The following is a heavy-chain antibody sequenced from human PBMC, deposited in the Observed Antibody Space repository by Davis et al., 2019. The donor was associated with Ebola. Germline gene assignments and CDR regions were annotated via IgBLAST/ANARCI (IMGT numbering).Heavy chain of an antibody. CDR2: IYSGGST. CDR1: GFTVSSNY. CDR3: ARAGYSYGYAFDY. J-gene: IGHJ4*02. Sequence: GESLKISCAASGFTVSSNYMSWVRQAPGKGLEWVSVIYSGGSTYYADSVKGRFTISRDNSKNTLYLQMNSLRAEDTAVYYCARAGYSYGYAFDYWGQGTLVTVS. D-gene: IGHD5-18*01. V-gene: IGHV3-53*01.